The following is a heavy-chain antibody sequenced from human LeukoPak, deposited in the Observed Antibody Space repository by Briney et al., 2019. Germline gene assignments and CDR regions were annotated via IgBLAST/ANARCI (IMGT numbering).Heavy chain of an antibody. V-gene: IGHV3-23*01. Sequence: GGSLRLSCAVSGFTISSYAMSWVRQAPGKGLEWVSAMSGSAGSTYYADSVKGRFTISRDNSKNTLYLQMNSLRAEDTAVYYCARDAAGGCTNGVCYLFIFDYWGQGTLVTVSS. CDR2: MSGSAGST. CDR3: ARDAAGGCTNGVCYLFIFDY. J-gene: IGHJ4*02. CDR1: GFTISSYA. D-gene: IGHD2-8*01.